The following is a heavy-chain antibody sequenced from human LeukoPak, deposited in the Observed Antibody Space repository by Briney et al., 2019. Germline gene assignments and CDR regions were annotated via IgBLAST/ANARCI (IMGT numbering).Heavy chain of an antibody. Sequence: GGSLRLSCAASGFTSSSYWMSWVRQAPGKGLEWVANIKQDGSEKYYVDSVKGRFTISRDNAKNSLYLQMNSLRAEDTAVYYCARVIVDYYGMDVWGQGTTVTVSS. D-gene: IGHD3-22*01. J-gene: IGHJ6*02. CDR2: IKQDGSEK. V-gene: IGHV3-7*01. CDR3: ARVIVDYYGMDV. CDR1: GFTSSSYW.